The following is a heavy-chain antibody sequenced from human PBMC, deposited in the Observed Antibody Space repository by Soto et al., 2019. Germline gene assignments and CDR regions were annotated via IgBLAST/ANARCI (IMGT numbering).Heavy chain of an antibody. V-gene: IGHV3-74*01. CDR3: AAGGSGYYAN. CDR1: GFTFSTYW. D-gene: IGHD3-22*01. Sequence: EVQLVESGGDLVQPGGSLRLSCAASGFTFSTYWMHWVRQAPGKGLLWVSRIKTDGTYATYADSVKGRFTISRGNAKNTLYLQMNSLRVEGAAVYYCAAGGSGYYANWGQGTRVTVSS. J-gene: IGHJ4*02. CDR2: IKTDGTYA.